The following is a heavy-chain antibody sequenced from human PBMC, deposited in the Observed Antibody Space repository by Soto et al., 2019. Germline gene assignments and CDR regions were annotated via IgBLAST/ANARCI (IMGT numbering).Heavy chain of an antibody. V-gene: IGHV3-64D*06. CDR2: ISSNGGST. Sequence: GGSLRLSCAASGFTFSSYAMHWVRQAPGKGLEYVSAISSNGGSTYYADSVKGRFTISRDNSKNTLYLQMSSLRAEDTAVYYCVKDRRYYDSSGYYYHAFDIWGQGTMVTVSS. CDR1: GFTFSSYA. J-gene: IGHJ3*02. D-gene: IGHD3-22*01. CDR3: VKDRRYYDSSGYYYHAFDI.